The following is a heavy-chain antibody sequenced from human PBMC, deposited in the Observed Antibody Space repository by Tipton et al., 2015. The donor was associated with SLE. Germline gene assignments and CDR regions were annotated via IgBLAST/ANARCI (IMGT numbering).Heavy chain of an antibody. D-gene: IGHD3-3*01. CDR2: IYTSGST. Sequence: TLSLTCTVSGGSISSGSYYWSWIRQPAGKGLEWIGYIYTSGSTNYNPSLKSRVTISVDTSKNQFSLKLSSVTAADTAVYYCARGGRFLEWLTYWGQGTLVTVSS. CDR3: ARGGRFLEWLTY. V-gene: IGHV4-61*09. J-gene: IGHJ4*02. CDR1: GGSISSGSYY.